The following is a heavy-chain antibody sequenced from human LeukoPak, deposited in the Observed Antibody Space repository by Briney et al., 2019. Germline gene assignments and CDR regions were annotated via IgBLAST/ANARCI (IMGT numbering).Heavy chain of an antibody. CDR1: GGSISSSSYY. J-gene: IGHJ6*03. CDR2: IYYSGST. CDR3: ARLGNYGDASLEVGYYYYYMDV. D-gene: IGHD4-17*01. Sequence: PSETLSLTCTVSGGSISSSSYYWGWIRQPPGKGLEWIGRIYYSGSTYYNPSLKSRVTISVDTSKNQFSLKLSSVTAADTAVYYCARLGNYGDASLEVGYYYYYMDVWGKGTTVTISS. V-gene: IGHV4-39*01.